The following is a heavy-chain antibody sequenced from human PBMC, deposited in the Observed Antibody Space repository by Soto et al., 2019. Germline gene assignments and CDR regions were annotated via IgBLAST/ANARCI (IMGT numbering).Heavy chain of an antibody. CDR1: GYTFTSYG. J-gene: IGHJ4*02. CDR2: INPYNGNT. CDR3: ARVGVGLAAPRVWPY. D-gene: IGHD6-13*01. V-gene: IGHV1-18*01. Sequence: ASVKLSCKASGYTFTSYGISWVRQAPGQGLEWMAWINPYNGNTKYAEKFLGRVTVTTDTSTATAYMEVRSLTSDDTAVFYCARVGVGLAAPRVWPYWGQGTPVTV.